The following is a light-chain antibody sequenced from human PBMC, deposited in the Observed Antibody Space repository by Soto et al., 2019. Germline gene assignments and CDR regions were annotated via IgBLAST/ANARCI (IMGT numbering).Light chain of an antibody. CDR1: QGSSSH. J-gene: IGKJ5*01. CDR3: QQVNSFPST. Sequence: IQLTQSPSSLSASVGDRVTITCRASQGSSSHLAWYQQKPGKAPKLLIYAASTLQTGVPSRFSGGGSGTDFILTPSSLQPEDFATYYCQQVNSFPSTFGQGTRLEIK. V-gene: IGKV1-9*01. CDR2: AAS.